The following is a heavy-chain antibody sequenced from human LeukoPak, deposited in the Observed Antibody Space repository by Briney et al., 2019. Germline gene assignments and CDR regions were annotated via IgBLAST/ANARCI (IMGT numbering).Heavy chain of an antibody. J-gene: IGHJ4*02. D-gene: IGHD3-22*01. CDR3: ATASSYYDTSGYPFDY. CDR2: FDPEDDET. Sequence: WASVKVSCKVSGYILSELSMHWVRQAPGKGLEWMGGFDPEDDETVYAQTFQGRVTMTEDTSTDTAYMELSSLRSEDTAVYYCATASSYYDTSGYPFDYWGQGTLVTVSS. CDR1: GYILSELS. V-gene: IGHV1-24*01.